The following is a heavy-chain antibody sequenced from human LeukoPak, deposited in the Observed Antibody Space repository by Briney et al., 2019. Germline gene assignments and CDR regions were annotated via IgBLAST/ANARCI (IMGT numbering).Heavy chain of an antibody. J-gene: IGHJ6*02. V-gene: IGHV3-23*01. D-gene: IGHD6-19*01. Sequence: GGSLRLSCAASGFTFSSYAMSWVRQAPGKGLEWASAISGSGGSTYYADSVKGRFTISRDNSKNTLYLQMNSLRAEDTAVYYCATAVAGPYYYYYGMDVWGQGTTVTVPS. CDR3: ATAVAGPYYYYYGMDV. CDR2: ISGSGGST. CDR1: GFTFSSYA.